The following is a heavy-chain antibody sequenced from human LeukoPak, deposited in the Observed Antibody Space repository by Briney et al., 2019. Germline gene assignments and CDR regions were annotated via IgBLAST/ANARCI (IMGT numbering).Heavy chain of an antibody. D-gene: IGHD4-23*01. Sequence: SETLFLTCTVSGGSISSDTCYWSWIRQPAGKGLEWIGRMYDSGRTNYNPSLKSRVTISVDTSNNQFSLRLSSVTAADTAVYYCARLSLFATLTVAANWFDPWGQGTLVTVSS. CDR3: ARLSLFATLTVAANWFDP. J-gene: IGHJ5*02. CDR1: GGSISSDTCY. V-gene: IGHV4-61*02. CDR2: MYDSGRT.